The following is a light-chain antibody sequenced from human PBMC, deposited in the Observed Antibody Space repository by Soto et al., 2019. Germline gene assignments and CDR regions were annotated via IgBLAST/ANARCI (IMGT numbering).Light chain of an antibody. V-gene: IGLV1-40*01. CDR2: GDY. CDR3: QSYDSSLRGYVV. Sequence: QAVVTQPPSVSGAPGQRGTISCTGSSSNIGAGYDVHWCQQLPGTAPKLLLYGDYNRPSGVPDRFSGSKSGTSASLAITGLQAEDEADYYCQSYDSSLRGYVVFGGGTKLTVL. CDR1: SSNIGAGYD. J-gene: IGLJ2*01.